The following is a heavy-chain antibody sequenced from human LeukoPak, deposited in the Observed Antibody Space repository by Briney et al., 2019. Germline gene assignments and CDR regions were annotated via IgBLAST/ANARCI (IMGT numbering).Heavy chain of an antibody. CDR1: GYTFTGYY. D-gene: IGHD1-26*01. V-gene: IGHV1-2*06. CDR2: INPNSGGT. J-gene: IGHJ4*02. Sequence: ASVKDSCKASGYTFTGYYMHWVRRAPGQGLVWMGRINPNSGGTNYAQKFQGRVTMTRDTSISTAYMELSRLRSDDTAVYYCARFDGLVGAVDYWGQGTLVTVSS. CDR3: ARFDGLVGAVDY.